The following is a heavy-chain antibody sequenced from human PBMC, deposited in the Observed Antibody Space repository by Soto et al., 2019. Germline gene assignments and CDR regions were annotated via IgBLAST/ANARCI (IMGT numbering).Heavy chain of an antibody. CDR3: ARSYSSGWEFDY. Sequence: PGGSLRLSCAASGFTFSSYEMNWVRQAPGKGLEWVSCISSSGSTIYYADSVKGRFTISRDNAKNSLSLKLNSLRVEDTAVYYCARSYSSGWEFDYWGQGTQVTVSS. V-gene: IGHV3-48*03. CDR2: ISSSGSTI. J-gene: IGHJ4*02. D-gene: IGHD6-19*01. CDR1: GFTFSSYE.